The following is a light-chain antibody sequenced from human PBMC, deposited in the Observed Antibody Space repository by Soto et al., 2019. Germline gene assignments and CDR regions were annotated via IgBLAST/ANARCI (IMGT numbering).Light chain of an antibody. V-gene: IGKV3-20*01. CDR1: QSVRSRY. J-gene: IGKJ3*01. CDR3: QQYGSSPPVT. CDR2: ETS. Sequence: EIVLTQSPGTLSLSPGERATVSCRASQSVRSRYLAWYQQKPGQPPRVLIYETSSRATGIPDRFSGSGSGTDSTLTISSLEPEDFAVYYCQQYGSSPPVTFGPGTKVDIK.